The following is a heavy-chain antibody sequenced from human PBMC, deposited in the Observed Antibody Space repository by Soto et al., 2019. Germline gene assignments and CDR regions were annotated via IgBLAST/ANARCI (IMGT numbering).Heavy chain of an antibody. D-gene: IGHD3-10*02. J-gene: IGHJ4*02. CDR2: ISYDGGNK. V-gene: IGHV3-30*18. CDR1: GFTFNRFG. CDR3: AKAVDISVRGVPPSDC. Sequence: LRLSCAASGFTFNRFGMHWVRQAPGKGLEWVAVISYDGGNKYYTDSVKGRFTISRDNSQNTLYLQMNSLRPEDTAMYYCAKAVDISVRGVPPSDCWGQGTLVTVSS.